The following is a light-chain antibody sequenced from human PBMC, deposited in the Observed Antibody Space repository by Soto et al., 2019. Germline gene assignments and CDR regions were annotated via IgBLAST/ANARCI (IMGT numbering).Light chain of an antibody. CDR1: SSNIGAGYD. Sequence: QSVLTQPPSVSGAPGQRVTISCTGASSNIGAGYDVHWYQHLPGTAPKLLIYQYFSRPSGVPARFSGSKSGTSASLAITGLQAEDEADYYCQSYYDSLSAWVFGGGTKLTVL. J-gene: IGLJ3*02. CDR2: QYF. CDR3: QSYYDSLSAWV. V-gene: IGLV1-40*01.